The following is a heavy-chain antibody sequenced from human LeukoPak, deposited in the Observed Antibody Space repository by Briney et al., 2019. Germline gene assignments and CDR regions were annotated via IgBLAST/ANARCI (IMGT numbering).Heavy chain of an antibody. J-gene: IGHJ6*02. CDR2: ISGSSGST. Sequence: GGSLRLSCAASGFTFSSYAMSWVRQAPGKGLEWVSAISGSSGSTYYADSVKGRFTISRDNSKNTLYLQLNSLRAEDTAVYYCAKDLGSSWYYYYYGMDVWGQGTTVTVSS. CDR3: AKDLGSSWYYYYYGMDV. CDR1: GFTFSSYA. D-gene: IGHD6-13*01. V-gene: IGHV3-23*01.